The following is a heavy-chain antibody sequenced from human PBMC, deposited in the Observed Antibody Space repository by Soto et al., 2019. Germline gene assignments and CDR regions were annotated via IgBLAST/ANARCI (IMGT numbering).Heavy chain of an antibody. V-gene: IGHV4-34*01. CDR3: ARGWGYDSSGYYSDY. D-gene: IGHD3-22*01. Sequence: NPSETLSLTCAVYGGSFSGYYWSWIRQPPGKGLEWIGEINHSGSTNYNPSLKSRVTISVDTSKNQFSLKLSSVTAADTAVYYCARGWGYDSSGYYSDYWGQGTLVTVSS. J-gene: IGHJ4*02. CDR2: INHSGST. CDR1: GGSFSGYY.